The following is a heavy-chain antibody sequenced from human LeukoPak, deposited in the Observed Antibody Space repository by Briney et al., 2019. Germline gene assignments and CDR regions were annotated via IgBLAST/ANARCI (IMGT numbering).Heavy chain of an antibody. CDR1: GGSFSGYY. D-gene: IGHD3-16*01. CDR2: INHSGST. Sequence: SETLSLTCAVYGGSFSGYYWSWIRQPPGKGLEWIGEINHSGSTNYNPSLKSRVTISVDTSKSQFSLKLSSVTAADTAVYYCARGGDAMGNGASFLDNWGQGTLVTVSS. CDR3: ARGGDAMGNGASFLDN. J-gene: IGHJ4*02. V-gene: IGHV4-34*01.